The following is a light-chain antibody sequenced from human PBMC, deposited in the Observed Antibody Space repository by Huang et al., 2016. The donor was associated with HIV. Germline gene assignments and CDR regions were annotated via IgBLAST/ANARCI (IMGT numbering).Light chain of an antibody. V-gene: IGKV1-39*01. Sequence: IQMTQSPRSLSAFVGDKITITCRASQSIGTYLNGYQQKAGKAPKLLISEASTLHGGIPSRFRGSGSGTEFSLTITGLQVEDFATYYCQQSYSTVITFGQGTRLEI. CDR2: EAS. CDR1: QSIGTY. CDR3: QQSYSTVIT. J-gene: IGKJ5*01.